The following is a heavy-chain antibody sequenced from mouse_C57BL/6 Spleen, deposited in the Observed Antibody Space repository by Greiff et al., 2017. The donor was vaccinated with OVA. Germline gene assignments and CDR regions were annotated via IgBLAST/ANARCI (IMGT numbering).Heavy chain of an antibody. V-gene: IGHV1-82*01. CDR3: ARWGLGRARFDY. Sequence: VKLQESGPELVKPGASVKISCKASGYAFSSSWMNWVKQRPGKGLEWIGRIYPGDGDTNYNGKFKGKATLTADKSSSTAYMQHSSLTSEDSAVYFCARWGLGRARFDYWGQGTTLTVSS. J-gene: IGHJ2*01. CDR2: IYPGDGDT. CDR1: GYAFSSSW. D-gene: IGHD3-3*01.